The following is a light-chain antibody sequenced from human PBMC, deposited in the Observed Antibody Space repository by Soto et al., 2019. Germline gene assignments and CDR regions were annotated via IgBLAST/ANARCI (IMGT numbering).Light chain of an antibody. V-gene: IGKV1-27*01. J-gene: IGKJ1*01. CDR1: EDISNY. CDR3: QNYNRAPWT. CDR2: GAS. Sequence: DIQMTQSPSSLSASVGDRVTITCRASEDISNYLAWYQQKPGKDPKLLIYGASTLQSGVPSRFSGSGSGTDFTLTISSLQTEDVATYYCQNYNRAPWTFGQGTKVENK.